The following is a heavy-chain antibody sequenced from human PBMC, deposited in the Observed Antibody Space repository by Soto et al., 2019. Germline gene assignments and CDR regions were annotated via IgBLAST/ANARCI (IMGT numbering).Heavy chain of an antibody. V-gene: IGHV1-2*04. D-gene: IGHD6-13*01. J-gene: IGHJ6*02. Sequence: ASVKASCKASGYSYTGYYMHRGRLAPGQGLEWMGWINPNSGGTNYAQKFQGWVTMTRDTSISTAYMELSRLRSDDTAVYYCARDPTRVAAGSTDYYYDYGMAAWGQGPTVTFS. CDR3: ARDPTRVAAGSTDYYYDYGMAA. CDR2: INPNSGGT. CDR1: GYSYTGYY.